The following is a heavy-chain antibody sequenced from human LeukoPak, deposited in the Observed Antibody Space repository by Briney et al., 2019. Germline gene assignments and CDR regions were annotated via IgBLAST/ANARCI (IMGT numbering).Heavy chain of an antibody. CDR2: IYYSGST. V-gene: IGHV4-61*08. D-gene: IGHD3-3*01. Sequence: SETLSLTCTVSGGSISGGDYSWSWIRQPPGKGLEWIGYIYYSGSTNYNPSLKSRVTISVDTSKNQFSLKLSSVTAADTAVYYCARGSTIFGVTPGWFDPWGQGTLVTVSS. J-gene: IGHJ5*02. CDR1: GGSISGGDYS. CDR3: ARGSTIFGVTPGWFDP.